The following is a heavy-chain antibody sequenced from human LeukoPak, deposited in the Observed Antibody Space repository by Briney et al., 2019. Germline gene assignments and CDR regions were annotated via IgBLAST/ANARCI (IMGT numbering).Heavy chain of an antibody. Sequence: ASVKVSCKASGGTFSSYAISWVRQAPGQGLEWMGRIIPILGIANYAQKFQGRVTISADESTSTAYMELSSLGFEDTAVYYCARGDVVRGRPYYYFDYWDQGTLVTVSS. CDR1: GGTFSSYA. CDR3: ARGDVVRGRPYYYFDY. CDR2: IIPILGIA. V-gene: IGHV1-69*04. J-gene: IGHJ4*02. D-gene: IGHD2-15*01.